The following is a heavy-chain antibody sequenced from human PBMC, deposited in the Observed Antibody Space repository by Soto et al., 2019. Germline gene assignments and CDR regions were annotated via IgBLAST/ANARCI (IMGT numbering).Heavy chain of an antibody. CDR2: ISYDGSNK. CDR3: AKDSPYDARLFGVVRARRGFDP. CDR1: GFTFSSYG. V-gene: IGHV3-30*18. D-gene: IGHD3-3*01. J-gene: IGHJ5*02. Sequence: PGGSLRLSCAASGFTFSSYGMHWVRQAPGKGLEWVAVISYDGSNKYYADSVKGRFTISRDNSKNTLYLQMNSLRAEDTAVYYCAKDSPYDARLFGVVRARRGFDPWGQGTLVTVSS.